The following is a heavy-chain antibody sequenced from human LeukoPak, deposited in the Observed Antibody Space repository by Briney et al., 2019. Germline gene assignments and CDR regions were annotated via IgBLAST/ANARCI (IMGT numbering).Heavy chain of an antibody. Sequence: GGSLRLSCAAFGFTFTNYGISWVRQAPGKGLEWVSAISSTGRTIYYAESVKGRFTISRDDSKNTVYLQMNSLRAEDTAVYYCAKRHGLIDTRHFDYWAREPWSPSPQ. V-gene: IGHV3-23*01. CDR3: AKRHGLIDTRHFDY. J-gene: IGHJ4*02. CDR1: GFTFTNYG. CDR2: ISSTGRTI. D-gene: IGHD2/OR15-2a*01.